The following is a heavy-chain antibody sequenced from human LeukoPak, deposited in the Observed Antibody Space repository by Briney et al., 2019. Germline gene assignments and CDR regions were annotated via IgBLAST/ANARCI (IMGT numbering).Heavy chain of an antibody. CDR2: IYYSGGT. CDR3: ARGRSPMNY. J-gene: IGHJ4*02. Sequence: SETLSLTCTVSGYSISSGYYWGWIRQPPGKGLEWIGYIYYSGGTNYNPSLKSRVTIPVDTSKNQFSLKLSSVTAADTAVYYCARGRSPMNYWGQGTLVTVSS. V-gene: IGHV4-61*01. CDR1: GYSISSGYY.